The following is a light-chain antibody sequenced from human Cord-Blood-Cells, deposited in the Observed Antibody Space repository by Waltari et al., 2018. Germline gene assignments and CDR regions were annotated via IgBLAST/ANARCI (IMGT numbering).Light chain of an antibody. CDR2: WAS. CDR1: QCVLYSSNNKNY. J-gene: IGKJ5*01. CDR3: QQYYSTPIT. V-gene: IGKV4-1*01. Sequence: DIVMTQSPDSLAVYLGERATINCKSSQCVLYSSNNKNYLAWYQEKPGKPPKLLIYWASTRESGVPDRYSGSGSGTDFTLTISSLQAEDVAVYYCQQYYSTPITFGQGTRLEIK.